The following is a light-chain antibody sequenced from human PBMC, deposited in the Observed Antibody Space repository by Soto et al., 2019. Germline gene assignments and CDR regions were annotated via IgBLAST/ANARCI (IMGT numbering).Light chain of an antibody. CDR1: QSISSW. CDR3: LQHNSYSWT. Sequence: DIQMTQSPSTLSASVGDRVTITCRASQSISSWLAWYQQKPGKAPKLLIYDASSLESGVPSRFSGSGSGTEFTLTISSLQPDDFAVYYCLQHNSYSWTFGQGTKVDIK. J-gene: IGKJ1*01. CDR2: DAS. V-gene: IGKV1-5*01.